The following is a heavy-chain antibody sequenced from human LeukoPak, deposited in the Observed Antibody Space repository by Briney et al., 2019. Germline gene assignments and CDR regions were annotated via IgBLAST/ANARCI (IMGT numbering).Heavy chain of an antibody. CDR2: IYYTGRN. V-gene: IGHV4-59*08. J-gene: IGHJ4*02. CDR1: GGSINSHY. CDR3: VRRDTGWNYFDY. Sequence: SETLSLTCAVSGGSINSHYWGWIRQPPGKGLEWIGDIYYTGRNNYNPSLKSRVTISVDTSKNLLSLTLTSVLAANTAIYYCVRRDTGWNYFDYWGQGVLLTVSS. D-gene: IGHD6-19*01.